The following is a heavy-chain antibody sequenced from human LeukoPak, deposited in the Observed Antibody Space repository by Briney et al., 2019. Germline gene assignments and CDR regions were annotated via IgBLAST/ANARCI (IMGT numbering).Heavy chain of an antibody. CDR1: GFTFSSYG. J-gene: IGHJ3*02. Sequence: GGSLRLSCAASGFTFSSYGMHWVHQAPGKGLEWVAFIRYDGSNKYYADSVKGRFTISRDNSKNTLYLQMNSLRAEDTAVYYCATEGRGSYFIWGQGTMVTVSS. CDR2: IRYDGSNK. D-gene: IGHD1-26*01. CDR3: ATEGRGSYFI. V-gene: IGHV3-30*02.